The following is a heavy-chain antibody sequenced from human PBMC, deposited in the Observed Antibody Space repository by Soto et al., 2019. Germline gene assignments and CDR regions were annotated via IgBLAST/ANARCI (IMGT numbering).Heavy chain of an antibody. V-gene: IGHV4-34*01. Sequence: QVQLQQWGAGLLEPSETLFLTCAVYGGSLNGYYWSWIRQAPGKGLEWIGEIDHCGSANYNPSLKSRAIMSVGSSKRQLSLTLTSVTAADTAVYYCARNVPGADYYYMDVWGEGTTVTVSS. D-gene: IGHD3-10*02. J-gene: IGHJ6*03. CDR1: GGSLNGYY. CDR3: ARNVPGADYYYMDV. CDR2: IDHCGSA.